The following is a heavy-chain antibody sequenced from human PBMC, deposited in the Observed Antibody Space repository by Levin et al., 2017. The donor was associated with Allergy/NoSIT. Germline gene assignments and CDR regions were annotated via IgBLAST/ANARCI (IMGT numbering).Heavy chain of an antibody. CDR3: VSGWWYGDA. V-gene: IGHV3-74*01. CDR1: GFSFSSYW. J-gene: IGHJ5*02. D-gene: IGHD2-15*01. CDR2: IDSDGSSI. Sequence: GGSLRLSCAASGFSFSSYWMHWVRQVPGKGLVWVSRIDSDGSSIDYAESVKGRFTVSRDNAKNTLYLQMNSLRAEDTAVYYCVSGWWYGDAWGQGAQVTVSP.